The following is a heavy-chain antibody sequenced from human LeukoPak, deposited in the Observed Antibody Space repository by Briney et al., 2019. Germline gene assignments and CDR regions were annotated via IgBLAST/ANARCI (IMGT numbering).Heavy chain of an antibody. CDR3: ARGNDEYAYGYYFDY. CDR2: MHYSGSA. CDR1: GGSISPYY. V-gene: IGHV4-59*01. Sequence: SGTLSLTCTVSGGSISPYYWGWIRQPPGKGLEFIGFMHYSGSANYHPSLKSRVSISLDTSKNQFPLNLSSVTAADTAMYFCARGNDEYAYGYYFDYWGQGSLVTVSS. J-gene: IGHJ4*02. D-gene: IGHD5-18*01.